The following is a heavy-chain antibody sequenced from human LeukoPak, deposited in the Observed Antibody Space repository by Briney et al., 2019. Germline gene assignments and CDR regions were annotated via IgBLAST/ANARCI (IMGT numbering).Heavy chain of an antibody. J-gene: IGHJ4*02. Sequence: ASVKVSCKASGYTFTGYYMHWVRQAPGQGLEWMGWINPNSGGTNYAQKFQGRVTMTRDTSISTAYMELSRLRSDDTAVYYCATDPGDSSGYYYFDYWGQGTLV. CDR3: ATDPGDSSGYYYFDY. V-gene: IGHV1-2*02. CDR1: GYTFTGYY. CDR2: INPNSGGT. D-gene: IGHD3-22*01.